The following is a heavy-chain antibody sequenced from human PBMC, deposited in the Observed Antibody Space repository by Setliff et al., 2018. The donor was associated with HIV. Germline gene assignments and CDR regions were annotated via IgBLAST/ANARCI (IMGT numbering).Heavy chain of an antibody. Sequence: PSETLSLTCTVSGGSVSSSSYYWGWIRQATGKGLEWIGTIYYSGDTQYNPSFKSRVIMSVDTSKNQFSLRLISVTAADTAVYYCARMEATRPPRGLDYWGPGGLVTVSS. CDR2: IYYSGDT. J-gene: IGHJ4*02. CDR3: ARMEATRPPRGLDY. V-gene: IGHV4-39*01. CDR1: GGSVSSSSYY. D-gene: IGHD6-6*01.